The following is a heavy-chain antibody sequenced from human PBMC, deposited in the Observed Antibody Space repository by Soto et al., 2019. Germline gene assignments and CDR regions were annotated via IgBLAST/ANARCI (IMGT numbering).Heavy chain of an antibody. CDR3: VRQHYGSESYYDFDY. J-gene: IGHJ4*02. CDR2: IYYSGST. D-gene: IGHD3-10*01. V-gene: IGHV4-39*01. CDR1: GGSISSSSYY. Sequence: PSETLSLTCSGSGGSISSSSYYWGWIRQPPGKGRVWIGNIYYSGSTYYNPSLKSRVTMSVDTSKNQFSLKLSSVTAADTALYYCVRQHYGSESYYDFDYWGQGTPVTVPS.